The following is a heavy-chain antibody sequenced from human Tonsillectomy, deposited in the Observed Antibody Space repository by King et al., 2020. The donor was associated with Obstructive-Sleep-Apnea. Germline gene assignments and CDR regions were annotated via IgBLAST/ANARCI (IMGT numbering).Heavy chain of an antibody. CDR2: ISPSGCAS. CDR1: GFTFTNYA. J-gene: IGHJ4*02. Sequence: VQLVESEGGLVQPGGSLRLSCATSGFTFTNYAMSWVRQAPGKGLEWVSSISPSGCASYYTDSVKGRFTISRDKSKSTLYLLMSGLRAEDTAIYYCATQYGSGNYYIADFDYWGRGTLVTVSS. V-gene: IGHV3-23*04. D-gene: IGHD3-10*01. CDR3: ATQYGSGNYYIADFDY.